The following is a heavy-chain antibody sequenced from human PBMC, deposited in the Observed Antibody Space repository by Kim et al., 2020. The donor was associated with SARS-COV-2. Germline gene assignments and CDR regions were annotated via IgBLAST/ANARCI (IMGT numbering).Heavy chain of an antibody. J-gene: IGHJ4*02. Sequence: GGSLRLSCAASGFTFENYAMHWVRQAPGQGLEWVSGINWNGNKMGYADSVRGRFTVSRDNAKKSLYLDMYNLRTEDTGLYFCVRHLGDGDNGGFYFDYWGQGSLVTISP. CDR1: GFTFENYA. V-gene: IGHV3-9*01. D-gene: IGHD3-16*01. CDR3: VRHLGDGDNGGFYFDY. CDR2: INWNGNKM.